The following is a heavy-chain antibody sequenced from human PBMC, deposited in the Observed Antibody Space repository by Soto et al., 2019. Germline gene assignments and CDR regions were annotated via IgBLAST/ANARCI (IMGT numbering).Heavy chain of an antibody. V-gene: IGHV1-69*01. Sequence: QVQLVQSGAEVRRPGSSVTVSCKASGGTFSNYAISWVRQAPGQGLEWMGGIIPIVGTGSYAQKFQGRVTITADEPTTTAYMELSSLRFEDTAVYYCARVVILVPTASTHYYYHMDVWGPGTTVTVSS. CDR3: ARVVILVPTASTHYYYHMDV. D-gene: IGHD2-2*01. CDR2: IIPIVGTG. CDR1: GGTFSNYA. J-gene: IGHJ6*02.